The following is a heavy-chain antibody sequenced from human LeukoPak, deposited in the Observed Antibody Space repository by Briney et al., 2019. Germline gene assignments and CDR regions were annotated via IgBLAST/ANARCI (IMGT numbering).Heavy chain of an antibody. V-gene: IGHV3-30*12. CDR3: ARRAGAYLHPYDY. CDR2: IRYDGIIK. J-gene: IGHJ4*02. Sequence: GESLRLSCAASGFSFSSYGIHWVRQAPGRGLEWVAFIRYDGIIKYYADSVKGRFTISRDNSKNTLYLQMNSLRAEDTAVYYCARRAGAYLHPYDYWGQGTLVTVSS. D-gene: IGHD4/OR15-4a*01. CDR1: GFSFSSYG.